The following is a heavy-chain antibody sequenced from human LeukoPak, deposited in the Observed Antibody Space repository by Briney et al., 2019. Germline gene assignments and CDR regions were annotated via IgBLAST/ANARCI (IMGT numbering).Heavy chain of an antibody. J-gene: IGHJ4*02. V-gene: IGHV1-18*01. CDR2: ISAYNGNT. CDR1: GYTFTSYG. CDR3: ARDEGRITMIVTSDY. D-gene: IGHD3-22*01. Sequence: ASVKVSCKASGYTFTSYGISWVRQAPGQGLEWMGWISAYNGNTNYAQKLQGRVTMTTDTSTSTAYMELRSLRSDDTAVYYCARDEGRITMIVTSDYWGQGTLVTVSS.